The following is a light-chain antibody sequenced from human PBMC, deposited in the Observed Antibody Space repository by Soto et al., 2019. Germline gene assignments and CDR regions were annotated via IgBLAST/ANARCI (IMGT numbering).Light chain of an antibody. Sequence: DIQMTQSTSTLSGSVGDRVTITCRASQTISSWLAWYQQKPGKAPKLLIYKASTLKSGVPSRFSGSGSGTEFTLTISSLQTDDFETYFCQHYNSYSEAFGQGTKVELK. CDR1: QTISSW. J-gene: IGKJ1*01. V-gene: IGKV1-5*03. CDR2: KAS. CDR3: QHYNSYSEA.